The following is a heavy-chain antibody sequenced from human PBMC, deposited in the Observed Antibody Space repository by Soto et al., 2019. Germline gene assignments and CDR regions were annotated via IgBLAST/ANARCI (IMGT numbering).Heavy chain of an antibody. CDR1: GYTFTSYG. Sequence: ASVKVSCKASGYTFTSYGISWVRQAPGQGLEWMGWISAYNGNTNYAQKLQGRVTMTTDTSTSTAYMDLRSLRSDDTAVYYCASLRYDILTGYWVPDYWGQGTLVTVSS. V-gene: IGHV1-18*01. CDR2: ISAYNGNT. CDR3: ASLRYDILTGYWVPDY. J-gene: IGHJ4*02. D-gene: IGHD3-9*01.